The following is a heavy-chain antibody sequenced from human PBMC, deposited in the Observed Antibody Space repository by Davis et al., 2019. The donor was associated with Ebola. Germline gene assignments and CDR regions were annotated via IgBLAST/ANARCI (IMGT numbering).Heavy chain of an antibody. D-gene: IGHD2-2*01. J-gene: IGHJ5*02. Sequence: SVKVSCKASGYTFTGYYMHWVRQAPGQGLEWMGGIIPIFGTANYAQKFQGRVTITADESTSTAYMELSSLRSEDTAVYYCARGGGALRTRSQYNWFDPWGQGTLVTVSS. CDR1: GYTFTGYY. CDR3: ARGGGALRTRSQYNWFDP. CDR2: IIPIFGTA. V-gene: IGHV1-69*13.